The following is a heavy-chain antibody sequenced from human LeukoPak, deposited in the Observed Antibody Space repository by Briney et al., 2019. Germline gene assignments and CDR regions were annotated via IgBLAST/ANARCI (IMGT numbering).Heavy chain of an antibody. CDR1: AGSISSSNW. J-gene: IGHJ6*02. V-gene: IGHV4-4*02. CDR3: ARQKWEQQGRDYYFNGLDV. CDR2: IYLYGTT. Sequence: SEALSLTCSVSAGSISSSNWWSWVRQSPVKGLEWIGEIYLYGTTNYNPSLKSRVTMSVDRSKNQFSLKLSSVTAADTAVYYCARQKWEQQGRDYYFNGLDVWGPGTTVTVSS. D-gene: IGHD1-26*01.